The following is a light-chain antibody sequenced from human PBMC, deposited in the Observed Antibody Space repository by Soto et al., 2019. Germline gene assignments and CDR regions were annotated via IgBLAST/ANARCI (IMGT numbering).Light chain of an antibody. CDR2: YDS. J-gene: IGLJ2*01. CDR3: QVWDSNRDHVI. Sequence: SYELTQPPSVSVAPGQTARITCGGNDIGSKTVHWYQQKPGQAPVLVIYYDSDRPSGIPERFSGSNSGNTATLTIRRVEAGDEADYYCQVWDSNRDHVIFGGGTKLTVL. CDR1: DIGSKT. V-gene: IGLV3-21*04.